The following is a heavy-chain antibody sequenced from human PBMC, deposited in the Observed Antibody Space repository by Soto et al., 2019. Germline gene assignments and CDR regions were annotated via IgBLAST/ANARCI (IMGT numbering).Heavy chain of an antibody. J-gene: IGHJ4*02. CDR2: IKEDGSEK. D-gene: IGHD6-19*01. CDR3: ARDLVAGTVDY. Sequence: EVQLVESGGGLVQPGESLRLSCAASGFTFSSYWMSWVHQAPGKGLEWVAIIKEDGSEKYYVDSVKGRFTISRDNAKNSLFLQMVSLRAEDTAVYYCARDLVAGTVDYWGQGILVTVSS. V-gene: IGHV3-7*01. CDR1: GFTFSSYW.